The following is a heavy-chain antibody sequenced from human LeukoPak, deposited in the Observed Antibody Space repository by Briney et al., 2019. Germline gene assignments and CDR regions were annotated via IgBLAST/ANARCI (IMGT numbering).Heavy chain of an antibody. CDR3: TTWVGAHFDF. D-gene: IGHD1-26*01. CDR1: GLTLSSYG. J-gene: IGHJ4*02. V-gene: IGHV3-23*01. CDR2: IDGPTFRT. Sequence: GGSLRLSCAASGLTLSSYGMSWVRQAPGKGLEWVSTIDGPTFRTHYADSVMGRFTISRDNSKNTLYLQMNSLRAEDAAVYFCTTWVGAHFDFWGQGTLVTVSS.